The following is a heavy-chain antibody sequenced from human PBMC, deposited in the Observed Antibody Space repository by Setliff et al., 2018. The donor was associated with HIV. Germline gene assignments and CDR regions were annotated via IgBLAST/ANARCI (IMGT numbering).Heavy chain of an antibody. D-gene: IGHD6-6*01. J-gene: IGHJ4*02. V-gene: IGHV1-18*01. CDR1: GYIFSTSG. Sequence: ASVKVSCKASGYIFSTSGISWVRQAPGQGLEWMGWINIKNGNTNYGQKLQGRVTMTTYTSTSTAYMELRSLRSDDTAVYDCARDAPGNTEAAPDYWGQGTLVTVSS. CDR3: ARDAPGNTEAAPDY. CDR2: INIKNGNT.